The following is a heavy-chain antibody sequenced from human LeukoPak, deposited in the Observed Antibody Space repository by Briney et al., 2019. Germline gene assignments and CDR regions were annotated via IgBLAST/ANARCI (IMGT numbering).Heavy chain of an antibody. CDR1: GFTFSGYW. D-gene: IGHD3-22*01. CDR3: ARSANYFDTSGQDY. Sequence: PGGSLRLSCAASGFTFSGYWMHWVRQAPGKGLAWVSRTNRDDSDTSYADSVKGRFTISRDKAKSTLYLQMNSLRVEDTAVYYCARSANYFDTSGQDYWGQGTLVTVSS. V-gene: IGHV3-74*01. J-gene: IGHJ4*02. CDR2: TNRDDSDT.